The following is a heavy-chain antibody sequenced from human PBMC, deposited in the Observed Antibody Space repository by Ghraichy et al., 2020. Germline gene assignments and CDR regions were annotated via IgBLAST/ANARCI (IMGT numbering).Heavy chain of an antibody. V-gene: IGHV4-34*01. D-gene: IGHD5-18*01. CDR2: INHSGST. CDR3: ARGHGDTALVTPNYYYYYAMDV. J-gene: IGHJ6*02. CDR1: GGSFSGYY. Sequence: SETLSLTCAVYGGSFSGYYWSWIRQPPGKGLEWIGEINHSGSTTYNPSLKSRVTISVDTSKNQFSLKLSSVTAADTAVYSCARGHGDTALVTPNYYYYYAMDVWGQGTTVTVSS.